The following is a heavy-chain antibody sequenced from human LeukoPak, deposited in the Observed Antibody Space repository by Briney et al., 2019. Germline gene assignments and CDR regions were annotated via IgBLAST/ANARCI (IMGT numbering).Heavy chain of an antibody. V-gene: IGHV4-59*08. J-gene: IGHJ5*02. D-gene: IGHD3-22*01. CDR3: AKHLTNAYYDMIWFDP. CDR2: IYYSGST. CDR1: GGSINNHY. Sequence: PSETLSLTCTVSGGSINNHYWSWIRQAPGKGLEWIGYIYYSGSTRYNPSVKSRVTISVDTTKNQFSLRLSSVTAADTAIYYCAKHLTNAYYDMIWFDPWGQGTLVIVSS.